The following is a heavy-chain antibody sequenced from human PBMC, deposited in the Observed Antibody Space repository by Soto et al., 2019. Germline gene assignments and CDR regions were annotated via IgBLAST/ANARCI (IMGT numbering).Heavy chain of an antibody. CDR1: GGSIISYY. Sequence: SETLSLTCTVSGGSIISYYWSWIRQPPGKGLEWIGYIYYSGSTNYNPSLKSRVTISVDTSKNQFSLKLSSVTAADTAVYYCARLGYDILTGYWYFDYWGQGTLVTVSS. J-gene: IGHJ4*02. CDR2: IYYSGST. D-gene: IGHD3-9*01. V-gene: IGHV4-59*08. CDR3: ARLGYDILTGYWYFDY.